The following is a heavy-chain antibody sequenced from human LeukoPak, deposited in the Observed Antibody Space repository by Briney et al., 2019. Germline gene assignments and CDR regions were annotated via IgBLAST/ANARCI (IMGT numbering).Heavy chain of an antibody. V-gene: IGHV4-39*07. CDR1: GGSISSSSYY. Sequence: SETLSLTCTVSGGSISSSSYYWGWIRQPPGKGLEWIGSIYYSGSTYYNPSLKSRVTISVDTSKNQFSLKLSSVTAADTAVYYCARDLGRGYYYSLGYWGQGTLVTVSS. CDR2: IYYSGST. CDR3: ARDLGRGYYYSLGY. D-gene: IGHD3-22*01. J-gene: IGHJ4*02.